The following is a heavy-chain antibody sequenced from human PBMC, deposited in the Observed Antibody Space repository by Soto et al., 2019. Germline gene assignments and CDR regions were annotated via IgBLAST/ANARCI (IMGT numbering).Heavy chain of an antibody. CDR2: INPNNGVT. CDR3: ARGALTVANWFDP. D-gene: IGHD6-19*01. Sequence: ASVKVSCKASGYTFTDYYVNWVRRAPGQGLEWMGWINPNNGVTNYAQRFQGRVTMTRDTSIGTVYMDLARLRSDDTAVYYCARGALTVANWFDPWGQGTQVTVSS. V-gene: IGHV1-2*02. CDR1: GYTFTDYY. J-gene: IGHJ5*02.